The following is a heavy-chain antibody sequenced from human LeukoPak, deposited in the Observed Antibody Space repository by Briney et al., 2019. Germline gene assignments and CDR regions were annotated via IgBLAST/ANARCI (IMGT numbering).Heavy chain of an antibody. J-gene: IGHJ4*02. CDR2: ISSSGSTI. Sequence: PGGSLRLSCAASGFTFSDYYMSWIRQAPGKGLEWVSYISSSGSTIYYADSVKGRFTISRDNAKNSLYLQMNSLRAEDTAVYYCARDLPTYYDYVWGSYRQRGFDYWGQGTLVTVSS. V-gene: IGHV3-11*04. CDR1: GFTFSDYY. CDR3: ARDLPTYYDYVWGSYRQRGFDY. D-gene: IGHD3-16*02.